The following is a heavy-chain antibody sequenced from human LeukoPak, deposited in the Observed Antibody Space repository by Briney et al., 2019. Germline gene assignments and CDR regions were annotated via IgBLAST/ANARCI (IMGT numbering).Heavy chain of an antibody. J-gene: IGHJ5*02. V-gene: IGHV3-15*01. Sequence: GGSLTLSCAASGVTFSTAWMSWFRQAPGKGLEWVGRIKSKIGGATADYAAPVKDRFTISRDDSKNTLYLQMNSLKTEDTAVYYCATDRAWFDPWGQGTLVTVSS. CDR1: GVTFSTAW. CDR2: IKSKIGGATA. CDR3: ATDRAWFDP. D-gene: IGHD3-10*01.